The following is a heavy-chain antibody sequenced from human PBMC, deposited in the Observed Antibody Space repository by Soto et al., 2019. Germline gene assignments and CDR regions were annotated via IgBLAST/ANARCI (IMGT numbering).Heavy chain of an antibody. V-gene: IGHV1-8*01. CDR1: GYTFTSYD. J-gene: IGHJ5*02. CDR3: ARVRSFWFDT. Sequence: ASVKVSCKVSGYTFTSYDINWVRQATGQGLEWMGWMNPDSGNTGYAQKFQGRVTMTRSTSISTAYMELSSLTSEDTDVYYCARVRSFWFDTWGQGTLVTVYS. CDR2: MNPDSGNT. D-gene: IGHD3-10*01.